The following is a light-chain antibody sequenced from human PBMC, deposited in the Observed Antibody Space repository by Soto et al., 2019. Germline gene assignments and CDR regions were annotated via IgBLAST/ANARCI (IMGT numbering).Light chain of an antibody. CDR2: GAS. V-gene: IGKV1-39*01. J-gene: IGKJ2*01. CDR1: QSINIY. Sequence: IQMTQSPSSLSAFVGDRVTVTCRASQSINIYLNWYQQRPGKAPTLLIYGASSLQSGVASRFSGGGSRTDFTLTISSLQPEDFATYYCQQSFRSPDTFGQGTKLEIK. CDR3: QQSFRSPDT.